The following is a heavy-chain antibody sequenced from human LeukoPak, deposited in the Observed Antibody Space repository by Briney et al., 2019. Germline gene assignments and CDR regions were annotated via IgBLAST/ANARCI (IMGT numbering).Heavy chain of an antibody. CDR1: GYTFTSYY. CDR2: INPSGGST. J-gene: IGHJ6*03. D-gene: IGHD3-10*01. Sequence: PRASVKVPCKASGYTFTSYYMHWVRQAPGQGLEWMGIINPSGGSTSYAQKFQGRVTMTRDTSTSTVYMELSSLRSEDTAVYYCARASRFGEWYYYYYMDVWGKGTTVTVSS. V-gene: IGHV1-46*01. CDR3: ARASRFGEWYYYYYMDV.